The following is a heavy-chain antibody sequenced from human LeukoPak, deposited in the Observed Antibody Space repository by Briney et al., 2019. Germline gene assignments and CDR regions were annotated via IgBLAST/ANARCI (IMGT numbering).Heavy chain of an antibody. J-gene: IGHJ6*04. D-gene: IGHD4-17*01. V-gene: IGHV1-69*13. CDR3: ARDKANYGDYGYYYYGMDV. CDR1: GGTFSSYA. Sequence: GASVKVSCKASGGTFSSYAISWERQAPGQGLEWMGGIITIFGTANYAQKFQGRVTITADESTSTAYMELSSLRSEDTAVYYCARDKANYGDYGYYYYGMDVWGKGTTVTVSS. CDR2: IITIFGTA.